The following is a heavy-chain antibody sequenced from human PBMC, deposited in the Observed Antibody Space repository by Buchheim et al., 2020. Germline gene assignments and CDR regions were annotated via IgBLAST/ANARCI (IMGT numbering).Heavy chain of an antibody. CDR1: GGSISSGDYY. V-gene: IGHV4-30-4*01. CDR3: ARAPDCSSTSCPYYYGMDV. D-gene: IGHD2-2*01. CDR2: IYYSGST. J-gene: IGHJ6*02. Sequence: QVQLQESGPGLVKPSQNLSLTCTVSGGSISSGDYYWSWIRQPPGKGLEWIGYIYYSGSTYYNPSLKSRVTISVDTSTNQLSLKLSSVTAADTAVYYCARAPDCSSTSCPYYYGMDVWGQGTT.